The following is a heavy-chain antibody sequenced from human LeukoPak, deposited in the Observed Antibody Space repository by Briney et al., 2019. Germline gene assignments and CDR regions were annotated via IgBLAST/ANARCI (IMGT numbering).Heavy chain of an antibody. CDR3: ARRGAYSSSWGRDDAFDI. V-gene: IGHV5-51*01. CDR1: GYSFTSYW. Sequence: GESLKISCKGSGYSFTSYWIGWVRQMPGKGLEWMGIMYPGDSDPRYSPSFQGQVTISADKSISTAYLQWSSLKASDTAMYYCARRGAYSSSWGRDDAFDIWGQGTMVTVPS. CDR2: MYPGDSDP. J-gene: IGHJ3*02. D-gene: IGHD6-13*01.